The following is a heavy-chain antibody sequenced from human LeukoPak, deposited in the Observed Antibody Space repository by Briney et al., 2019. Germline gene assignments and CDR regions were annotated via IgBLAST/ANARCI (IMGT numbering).Heavy chain of an antibody. Sequence: SQTLSLTCAISGDSFSTNSVAWNWIRQSPSRGLEWLGRTYFRSEWYYDYAVSVKSRITIKPDTSKNQFSLHMHSLTPDDTAVYFCARGHHYYDSSGYYYEGLDYWGQGTPVAVSS. D-gene: IGHD3-22*01. CDR2: TYFRSEWYY. CDR1: GDSFSTNSVA. V-gene: IGHV6-1*01. CDR3: ARGHHYYDSSGYYYEGLDY. J-gene: IGHJ4*02.